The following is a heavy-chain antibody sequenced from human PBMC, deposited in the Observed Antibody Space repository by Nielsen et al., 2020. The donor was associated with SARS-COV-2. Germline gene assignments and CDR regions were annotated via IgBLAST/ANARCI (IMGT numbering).Heavy chain of an antibody. CDR3: ARDLGFGEFLYGMDV. CDR1: GYRFSSSG. D-gene: IGHD3-10*01. V-gene: IGHV1-69*13. Sequence: SVKVSCKTSGYRFSSSGIGWVRQAPGQGLEWMGGIIPIFGTANYAQKFQGRVTITADESTSTAYMELSSLRSEDTAVYYCARDLGFGEFLYGMDVWGQGTTVTVSS. CDR2: IIPIFGTA. J-gene: IGHJ6*02.